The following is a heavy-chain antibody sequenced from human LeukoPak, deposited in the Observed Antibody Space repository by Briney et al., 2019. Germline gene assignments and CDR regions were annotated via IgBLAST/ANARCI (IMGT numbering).Heavy chain of an antibody. V-gene: IGHV4-59*08. CDR3: ARQGYSAYEILDY. J-gene: IGHJ4*02. CDR2: IYYSGSA. Sequence: SETLSLTCTVSGGSISSYYWSWIRQPPGKGLEWIGYIYYSGSANYSPSLKSRVTISVDTSKNQFSLKLSSLTAADTAVYYCARQGYSAYEILDYWGQGTLVTVSS. D-gene: IGHD5-12*01. CDR1: GGSISSYY.